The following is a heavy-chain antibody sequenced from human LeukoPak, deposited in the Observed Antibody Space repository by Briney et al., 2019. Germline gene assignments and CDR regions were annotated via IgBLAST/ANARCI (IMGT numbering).Heavy chain of an antibody. CDR2: INHSGST. V-gene: IGHV4-34*01. Sequence: SETLSLTCAVYGGSFGGYYWSWIRQPPGKGLEWIGEINHSGSTNYNPSLKSRVTMSVDTSKNQFSLKLSSVTAADTAVYYCARGRYCSADICSGGDAFDIWGQGTMVSVSS. J-gene: IGHJ3*02. D-gene: IGHD2-15*01. CDR1: GGSFGGYY. CDR3: ARGRYCSADICSGGDAFDI.